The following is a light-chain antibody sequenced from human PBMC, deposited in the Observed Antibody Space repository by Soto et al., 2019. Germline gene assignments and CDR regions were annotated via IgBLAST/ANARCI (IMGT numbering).Light chain of an antibody. V-gene: IGKV1-27*01. Sequence: DIQMTQSPSSLSASVGDRVTITCRASRDIANYLAWYQQKPGKVPQLLIYGASTLQSGVPSRFSGSGSGTDFTLTTSSLQPEDFSTYYCKKSNSSPFTFAPGTKVNIK. J-gene: IGKJ3*01. CDR1: RDIANY. CDR3: KKSNSSPFT. CDR2: GAS.